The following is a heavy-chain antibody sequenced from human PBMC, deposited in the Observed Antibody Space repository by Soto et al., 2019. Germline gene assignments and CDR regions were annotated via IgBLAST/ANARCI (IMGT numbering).Heavy chain of an antibody. D-gene: IGHD3-22*01. J-gene: IGHJ4*02. CDR2: ISGRGDDT. CDR3: ARAQPTYSSSYFDY. CDR1: GFTFSSYA. Sequence: EVQLLESGGDLVQPGGSLRLSCAASGFTFSSYAMSWVRQAPGKGLEWVSTISGRGDDTYYTDSVKGRFTISRDNSKNTLYVHMNSLRDEDTAVYYCARAQPTYSSSYFDYWGQGTLVTVSS. V-gene: IGHV3-23*01.